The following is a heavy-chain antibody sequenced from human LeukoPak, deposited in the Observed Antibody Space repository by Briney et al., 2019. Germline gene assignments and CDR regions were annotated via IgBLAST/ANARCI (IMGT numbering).Heavy chain of an antibody. CDR1: GGNIANFA. V-gene: IGHV1-69*10. D-gene: IGHD6-6*01. CDR2: LSPVLT. J-gene: IGHJ5*02. CDR3: ARDREVAARPGGWFDP. Sequence: ASVKVSCKASGGNIANFAISWVRQAPGQGLEWMGGLSPVLTTYAQRFRGRVTISADESTNTVYMDLSTLTSGDTAVYFCARDREVAARPGGWFDPWGQGTQVTVSS.